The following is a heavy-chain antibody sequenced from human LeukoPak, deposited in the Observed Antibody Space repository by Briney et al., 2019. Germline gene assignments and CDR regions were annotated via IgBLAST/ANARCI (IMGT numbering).Heavy chain of an antibody. Sequence: PGGSLRLSCAAPGFTFSNYNMNWVRQAPGKGLEWISSITSSSSYKFYADSVKGRFTISRDNARNSLYLQMNSLRAEDMALYYCAKGDTAMALDYWGQGTLVTVSS. CDR3: AKGDTAMALDY. V-gene: IGHV3-21*04. D-gene: IGHD5-18*01. CDR1: GFTFSNYN. J-gene: IGHJ4*02. CDR2: ITSSSSYK.